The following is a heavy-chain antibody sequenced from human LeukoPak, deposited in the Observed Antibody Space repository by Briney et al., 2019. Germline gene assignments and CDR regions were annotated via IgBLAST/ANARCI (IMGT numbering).Heavy chain of an antibody. CDR3: SRGPRRLDY. CDR2: ISGSGSDI. V-gene: IGHV3-11*01. Sequence: GGSLRLSCAASGFTFSDYYMSWIRQAPGKGPESLSYISGSGSDISYADSVNGRFTVSRDNAKKSLYLQMNSLRPEDTAVYYCSRGPRRLDYWGQGTLVTVSS. CDR1: GFTFSDYY. J-gene: IGHJ4*02.